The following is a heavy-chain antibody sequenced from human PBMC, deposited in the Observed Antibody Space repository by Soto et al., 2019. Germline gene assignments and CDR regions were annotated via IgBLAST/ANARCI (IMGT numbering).Heavy chain of an antibody. CDR2: ISSTGFYT. V-gene: IGHV3-23*01. CDR3: ERDLAEPRDSWFDP. D-gene: IGHD3-16*01. CDR1: GFSFSTYP. Sequence: ASVKVSCAASGFSFSTYPMTWVRHAPGKRLEGVSAISSTGFYTYYADAVKGRFTISRDNSRNTLYLQMSSLRVEDTAVYYCERDLAEPRDSWFDPWGQGTLVTVSS. J-gene: IGHJ5*02.